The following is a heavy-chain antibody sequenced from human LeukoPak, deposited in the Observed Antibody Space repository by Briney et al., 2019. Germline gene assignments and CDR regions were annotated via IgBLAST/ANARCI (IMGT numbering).Heavy chain of an antibody. V-gene: IGHV3-30*02. CDR1: GFTFISYG. Sequence: PGGSLRLSCAASGFTFISYGMHWVRQAPGKGLEWVAFIRYDGSNKYYADSVKGRFTISRDNSKNTLYLQMNSLRAEDTAVYYCATRGYSYGYYYYYYMDVWGKGTTVTISS. D-gene: IGHD5-18*01. J-gene: IGHJ6*03. CDR3: ATRGYSYGYYYYYYMDV. CDR2: IRYDGSNK.